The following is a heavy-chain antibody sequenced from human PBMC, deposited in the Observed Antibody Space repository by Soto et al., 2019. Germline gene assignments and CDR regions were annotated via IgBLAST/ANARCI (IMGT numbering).Heavy chain of an antibody. CDR2: IYSGGST. V-gene: IGHV3-66*01. J-gene: IGHJ6*02. D-gene: IGHD2-21*01. CDR1: GFTVSSNY. CDR3: ARVVIVATSHFYYGMDV. Sequence: PGGSLRLSCAASGFTVSSNYMTWVGQAPGKGLEWVSLIYSGGSTYYADSVKGRFTISRDNSKNTLYLQMNSLRAEDTAVYYCARVVIVATSHFYYGMDVWGPGTTVTVSS.